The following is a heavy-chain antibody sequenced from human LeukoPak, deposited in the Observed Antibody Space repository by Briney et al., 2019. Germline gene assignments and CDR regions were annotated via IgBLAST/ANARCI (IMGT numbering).Heavy chain of an antibody. D-gene: IGHD5-18*01. CDR2: MNPNSGNT. CDR3: ARGQDTAMAGVDY. V-gene: IGHV1-8*01. CDR1: GYTFTSYD. J-gene: IGHJ4*02. Sequence: ASVKVSCKASGYTFTSYDINWVRQATGQGLEWMGWMNPNSGNTGYAREFQGRVTMTRNTSISTAYMELSSLRSEGTAVYYCARGQDTAMAGVDYWGQGTLVTVSS.